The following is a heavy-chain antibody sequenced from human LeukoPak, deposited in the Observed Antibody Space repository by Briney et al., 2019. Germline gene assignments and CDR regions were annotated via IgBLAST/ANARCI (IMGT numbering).Heavy chain of an antibody. CDR1: GGSISSYY. D-gene: IGHD4-17*01. V-gene: IGHV4-30-4*01. J-gene: IGHJ4*02. CDR2: IYYSGST. CDR3: AREGTSARTVTIDY. Sequence: PSETLSLTCTVSGGSISSYYWSWLRQPPGEGREWVGYIYYSGSTYYNPSLKRRVTISVDTSKNQFSLKLSSVTAADTAVYYCAREGTSARTVTIDYWGQGTLVTVSS.